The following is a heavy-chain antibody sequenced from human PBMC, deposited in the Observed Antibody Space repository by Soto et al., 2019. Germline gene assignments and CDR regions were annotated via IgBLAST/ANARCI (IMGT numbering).Heavy chain of an antibody. CDR3: AHSSGYPDYFDY. V-gene: IGHV3-30-3*01. J-gene: IGHJ4*02. CDR2: ISYDGSNK. Sequence: GGSLRLSCAASGFTFSSYAMHWVRQAPGKGLEWVAVISYDGSNKYYADSVKGRFTISRDNSKNTLYLQMNSLRAEDTAVYYCAHSSGYPDYFDYWGQGTLVTVSS. D-gene: IGHD3-22*01. CDR1: GFTFSSYA.